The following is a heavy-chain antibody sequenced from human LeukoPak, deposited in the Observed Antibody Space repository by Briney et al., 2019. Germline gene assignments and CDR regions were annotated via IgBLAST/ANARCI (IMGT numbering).Heavy chain of an antibody. CDR2: INPSGGST. CDR1: GYTFTSYY. D-gene: IGHD3-10*01. CDR3: ARDHSTVRGYYGSGTFDTSYMDV. J-gene: IGHJ6*03. V-gene: IGHV1-46*01. Sequence: ASVKVSCKASGYTFTSYYMHWVRQAPGQGLEWMGIINPSGGSTSYAQKFQGRVTMTRDMSTRTAFMELISLRSEDTAVYFCARDHSTVRGYYGSGTFDTSYMDVWGKGATVTVSS.